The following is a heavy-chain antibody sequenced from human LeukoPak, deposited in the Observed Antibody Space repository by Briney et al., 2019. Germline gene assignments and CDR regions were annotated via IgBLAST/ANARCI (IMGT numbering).Heavy chain of an antibody. CDR1: GLTVNDYY. Sequence: GGSLRLSCAASGLTVNDYYMTWIRQAPGKGLEWVSYISGSGSDISYADSVKGRFTISRDDSKNTVYLQMGSLRAEDTAVYYCAKERRGWFSENWGQGTPVTVSS. J-gene: IGHJ4*02. V-gene: IGHV3-11*04. D-gene: IGHD2/OR15-2a*01. CDR3: AKERRGWFSEN. CDR2: ISGSGSDI.